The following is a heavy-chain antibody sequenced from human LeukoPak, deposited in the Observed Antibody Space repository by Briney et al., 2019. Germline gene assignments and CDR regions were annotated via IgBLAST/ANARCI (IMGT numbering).Heavy chain of an antibody. J-gene: IGHJ6*03. CDR1: GYTFTGYY. V-gene: IGHV1-2*02. CDR2: INPKSGGT. Sequence: ASVKVSCKASGYTFTGYYMHWVRQAPGQGLEWMGWINPKSGGTIYAQKFHGRVTMTRDTSISTAYMELSRLRSDDTAVYYCARGPGGRRGYYPLEDSYYYYYMDVWGKGTTVTVSS. D-gene: IGHD3-22*01. CDR3: ARGPGGRRGYYPLEDSYYYYYMDV.